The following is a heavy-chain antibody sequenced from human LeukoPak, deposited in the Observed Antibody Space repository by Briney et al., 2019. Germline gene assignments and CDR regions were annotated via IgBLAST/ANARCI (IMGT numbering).Heavy chain of an antibody. CDR2: ISNDGTNK. J-gene: IGHJ4*02. V-gene: IGHV3-30-3*01. CDR1: GFTFRSYA. Sequence: GGSLRLSCAASGFTFRSYAMHWVRQAPGKGLEWVAVISNDGTNKYYADSVKGRFTISRDNSKNTLYLQMNSLRAEDTAVYYCARDLVGATFFDYWGQGTLVTVSS. CDR3: ARDLVGATFFDY. D-gene: IGHD1-26*01.